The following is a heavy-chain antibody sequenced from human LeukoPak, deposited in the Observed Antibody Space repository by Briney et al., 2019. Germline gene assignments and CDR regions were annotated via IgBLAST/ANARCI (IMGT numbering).Heavy chain of an antibody. J-gene: IGHJ4*02. CDR2: IWYDGNTK. CDR1: GFTLSAHG. D-gene: IGHD1-14*01. V-gene: IGHV3-33*01. Sequence: PGGSLRLSCAASGFTLSAHGMHWVGQAPGKGLEWLAVIWYDGNTKYYSDSVKGRFTISRDSSKNTLYLEMNSLRAEDTAVYYCARDEVITFRLFDHWGQGTLVTVSS. CDR3: ARDEVITFRLFDH.